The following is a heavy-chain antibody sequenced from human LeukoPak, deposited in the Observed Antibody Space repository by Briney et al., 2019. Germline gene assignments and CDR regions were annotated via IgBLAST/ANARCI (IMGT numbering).Heavy chain of an antibody. D-gene: IGHD5-24*01. CDR3: ARSPISRDRLDYYFDY. Sequence: GSLRLSCAASGFTFSSYAMSWIRQPPGKGLEWIGEINHSGSTNYNPSLKSRVTISVDTSKNQFSLKLSSVTAADTAVYYCARSPISRDRLDYYFDYWGQGTLVTVSS. CDR1: GFTFSSYA. V-gene: IGHV4-34*01. J-gene: IGHJ4*02. CDR2: INHSGST.